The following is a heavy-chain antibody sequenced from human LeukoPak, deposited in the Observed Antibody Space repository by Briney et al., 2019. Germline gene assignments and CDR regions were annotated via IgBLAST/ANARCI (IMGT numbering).Heavy chain of an antibody. J-gene: IGHJ5*02. CDR2: INPNSGCT. CDR3: ARGRPISVAGTGWFDP. V-gene: IGHV1-2*02. Sequence: ASVEVACKATGYTFNAYYGHWVRQAPGPGLEWMGWINPNSGCTNYPQKFQGRVTMTSDTSISIAYMDLSRLRSDDTAVYYCARGRPISVAGTGWFDPWGQGTLVTVSA. D-gene: IGHD6-19*01. CDR1: GYTFNAYY.